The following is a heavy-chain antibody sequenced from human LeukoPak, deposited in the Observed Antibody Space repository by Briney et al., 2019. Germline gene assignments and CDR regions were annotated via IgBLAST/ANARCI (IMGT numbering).Heavy chain of an antibody. D-gene: IGHD3-9*01. Sequence: GASVKVSCKASGYTFSQYGISWVRQAPGQGLEWMGRISPFNGYTNYLQKIEGRVTLTTDTFTSTVYVEMRSLRSDDTAVYYCLRDRGILSGYYDWAPDYWGQGTPVTVYS. CDR3: LRDRGILSGYYDWAPDY. CDR2: ISPFNGYT. J-gene: IGHJ4*02. CDR1: GYTFSQYG. V-gene: IGHV1-18*04.